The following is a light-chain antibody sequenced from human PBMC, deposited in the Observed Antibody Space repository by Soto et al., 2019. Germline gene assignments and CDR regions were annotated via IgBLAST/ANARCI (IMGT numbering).Light chain of an antibody. CDR3: QHYNSYPWT. Sequence: DIQMTQSPSTLSASVGDRVTITCRASQSINNWLAWYQQKPGKAPNLLIYKASSLQSGVPSRFSGSGSATEFTLTISSLQPDDSATYYCQHYNSYPWTFGQGTTVEIK. CDR2: KAS. V-gene: IGKV1-5*03. CDR1: QSINNW. J-gene: IGKJ1*01.